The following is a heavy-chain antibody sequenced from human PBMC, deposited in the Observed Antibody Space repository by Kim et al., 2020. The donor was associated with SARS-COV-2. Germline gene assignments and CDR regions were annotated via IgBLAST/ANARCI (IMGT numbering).Heavy chain of an antibody. D-gene: IGHD6-19*01. V-gene: IGHV1-18*01. Sequence: ASVKVSCKASGYTFTSYGISWVRQAPGQGLERMGWISTYSVNSYYAQTFQGRLTMTRDTSTSTTYLDLRSLRSDDTAVYYCARDMGGWTGLDYWGQGTLVTVSS. J-gene: IGHJ4*02. CDR1: GYTFTSYG. CDR2: ISTYSVNS. CDR3: ARDMGGWTGLDY.